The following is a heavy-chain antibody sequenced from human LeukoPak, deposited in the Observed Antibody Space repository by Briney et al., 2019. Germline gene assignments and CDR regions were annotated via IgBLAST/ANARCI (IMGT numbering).Heavy chain of an antibody. Sequence: SGPTLVNPTQTLTLTCTFSDFSLSTPGMGVGWIRQPPGKALEWLAFIYYYDDKFYSPSLRSRLTITRDTSKNQVVLAMTNMDPVDTATYYCAHLVVTIDWRSYCDYWGQGDLVTVSS. CDR2: IYYYDDK. J-gene: IGHJ4*02. V-gene: IGHV2-5*01. D-gene: IGHD3-9*01. CDR3: AHLVVTIDWRSYCDY. CDR1: DFSLSTPGMG.